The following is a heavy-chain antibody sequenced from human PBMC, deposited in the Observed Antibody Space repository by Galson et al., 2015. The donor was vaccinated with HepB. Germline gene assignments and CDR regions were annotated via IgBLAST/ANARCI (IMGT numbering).Heavy chain of an antibody. CDR1: GGTFSSYA. J-gene: IGHJ5*02. D-gene: IGHD2-15*01. CDR2: IIPIVGTA. V-gene: IGHV1-69*13. Sequence: SVKVSCKASGGTFSSYAVSWVRQAPGQGLEWMGGIIPIVGTANYAQKFHGRVTITADESTSTAYVELSSLRSEDTAVYYCARVGGRLGYCSGGACSNWFDPWGQGTLVIVSS. CDR3: ARVGGRLGYCSGGACSNWFDP.